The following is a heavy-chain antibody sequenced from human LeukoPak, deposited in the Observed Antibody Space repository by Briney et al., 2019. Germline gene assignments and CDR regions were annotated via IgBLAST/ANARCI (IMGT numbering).Heavy chain of an antibody. D-gene: IGHD6-13*01. V-gene: IGHV3-23*01. CDR1: GFDLTTYA. CDR3: ARCMVLSQGWCNWFDP. Sequence: GGSLRLSCAASGFDLTTYAMTWVRQAPAKGLEWVSSIRIGGGGTYYADSVKGRFTISRDNSENTLHLQMNNLRVEDTARYFCARCMVLSQGWCNWFDPWGQGHLASVSS. CDR2: IRIGGGGT. J-gene: IGHJ5*02.